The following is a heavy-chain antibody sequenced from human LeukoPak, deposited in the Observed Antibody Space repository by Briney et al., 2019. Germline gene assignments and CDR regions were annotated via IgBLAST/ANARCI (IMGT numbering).Heavy chain of an antibody. CDR3: ARVFYSSGWDGLDY. J-gene: IGHJ4*02. D-gene: IGHD6-19*01. V-gene: IGHV4-4*07. Sequence: SETLSLTCTVSGGSMSNYQWTWIRQPAGKGLEYIGRIDTSGSTDYNPSLKSRVSMSADTSKNQLSLRLTSVTAADTAVYYCARVFYSSGWDGLDYWGQGTLVTVSS. CDR1: GGSMSNYQ. CDR2: IDTSGST.